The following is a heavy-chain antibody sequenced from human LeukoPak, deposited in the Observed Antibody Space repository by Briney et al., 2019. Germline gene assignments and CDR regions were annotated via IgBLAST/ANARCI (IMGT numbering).Heavy chain of an antibody. D-gene: IGHD3-22*01. CDR2: IKQDGSEK. CDR3: ATTSGTYYYDSSGYYASVQGLFDY. Sequence: PGGSLRLSCAASEFTFSSYWMSWVRQAPGKGLEWVANIKQDGSEKYYVDSVKGRFTISRDNAKNSLYLQMNSLRAEDTAVYYCATTSGTYYYDSSGYYASVQGLFDYWGQGTLVTVSS. V-gene: IGHV3-7*01. CDR1: EFTFSSYW. J-gene: IGHJ4*02.